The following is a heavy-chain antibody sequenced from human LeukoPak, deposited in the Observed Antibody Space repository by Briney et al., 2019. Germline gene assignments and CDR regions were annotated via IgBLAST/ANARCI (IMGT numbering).Heavy chain of an antibody. J-gene: IGHJ4*02. Sequence: TSETLSLTCAVYGGSFSGYYWSWIRQPPGKGLEWIGEINHSGSTNYNPSLKSRVTISVDTSKNQFSLKLSSVTAADTAVYYCARGRRYGYSSGWYGWGQGTLVTVSS. CDR3: ARGRRYGYSSGWYG. V-gene: IGHV4-34*01. CDR2: INHSGST. CDR1: GGSFSGYY. D-gene: IGHD6-19*01.